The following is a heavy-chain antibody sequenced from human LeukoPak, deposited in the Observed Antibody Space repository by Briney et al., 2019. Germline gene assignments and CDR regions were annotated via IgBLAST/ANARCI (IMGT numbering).Heavy chain of an antibody. J-gene: IGHJ4*02. D-gene: IGHD6-19*01. Sequence: ASVKVSCKASGGTFSSYAISWVRQAPGQGLEWMGWINPNSGGTNYAQKFQGRVTMTRDTSISTAYMELSRLRSDDTAVYYCARDMAEAYSSGCKDYWGQGTLVTVSS. CDR3: ARDMAEAYSSGCKDY. CDR1: GGTFSSYA. CDR2: INPNSGGT. V-gene: IGHV1-2*02.